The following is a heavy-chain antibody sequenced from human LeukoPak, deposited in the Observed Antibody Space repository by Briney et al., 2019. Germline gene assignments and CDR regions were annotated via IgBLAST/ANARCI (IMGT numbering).Heavy chain of an antibody. CDR2: ISWNSGSI. Sequence: GGSLRLSCAASGFTFDDYAMHWVRQAPGKGLEWVSGISWNSGSIGYADSVKGRFTISRDNAKNSLYLQMNSLRAEDTALYYCAKGGTGYAYLFDYWGQGTLVTVSS. D-gene: IGHD3/OR15-3a*01. CDR3: AKGGTGYAYLFDY. J-gene: IGHJ4*02. CDR1: GFTFDDYA. V-gene: IGHV3-9*01.